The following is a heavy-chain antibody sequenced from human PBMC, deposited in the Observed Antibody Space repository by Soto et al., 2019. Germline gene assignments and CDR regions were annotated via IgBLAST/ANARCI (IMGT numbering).Heavy chain of an antibody. D-gene: IGHD5-12*01. J-gene: IGHJ3*02. CDR1: GYHFTSYG. V-gene: IGHV1-18*01. Sequence: ASVKVSCKASGYHFTSYGISWVRQAPGQGLEWVAWISAYNGKRDTAEKFQGRVTMTLDTSTDTAHMELGDLTSADTAVYYCARGRIVASIHDAFQIWGQGTKVTVSS. CDR3: ARGRIVASIHDAFQI. CDR2: ISAYNGKR.